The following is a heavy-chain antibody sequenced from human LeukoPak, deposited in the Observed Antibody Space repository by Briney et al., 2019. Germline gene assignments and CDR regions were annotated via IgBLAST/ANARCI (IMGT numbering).Heavy chain of an antibody. CDR1: GYTFTGYN. J-gene: IGHJ4*02. V-gene: IGHV1-2*06. CDR2: INPNTGGT. Sequence: ASVKVSCKTSGYTFTGYNIHWVRQAPGQGLEWLGRINPNTGGTNYAQKFQGMVTMTRDTSISTAYMDLGRLTSDDTAVYFWARGEPPTAICENFLDYWGQGTLVTVSS. D-gene: IGHD3-9*01. CDR3: ARGEPPTAICENFLDY.